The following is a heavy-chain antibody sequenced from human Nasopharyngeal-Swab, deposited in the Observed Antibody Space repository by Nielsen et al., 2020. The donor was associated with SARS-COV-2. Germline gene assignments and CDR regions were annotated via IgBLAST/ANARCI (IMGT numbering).Heavy chain of an antibody. CDR1: GYTFTSYY. J-gene: IGHJ6*02. CDR2: INPSGGST. Sequence: ASVKVSCKASGYTFTSYYMHWVRQAPGQGLEWMGIINPSGGSTSYAQKFQGRVTMTRDTSTSTVYMELSSLRSEDTAVYYCARGFLGPGRPEYYDILTGYLGGYYYYYGMDVWGQGTTVTVSS. V-gene: IGHV1-46*01. D-gene: IGHD3-9*01. CDR3: ARGFLGPGRPEYYDILTGYLGGYYYYYGMDV.